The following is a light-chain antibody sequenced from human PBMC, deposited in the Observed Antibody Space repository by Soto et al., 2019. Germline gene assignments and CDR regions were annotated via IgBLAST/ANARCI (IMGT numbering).Light chain of an antibody. CDR1: QSVSNKY. CDR2: GAS. J-gene: IGKJ1*01. V-gene: IGKV3-20*01. Sequence: EIVLTQSPGTLSLSPGERATLSCTASQSVSNKYLAWYQQKPGKAPRVLICGASSRATGIPDRLSGSGSGTDFTLPIRRLEPEDFAVYYCQQYGSSGTFGQGTKVDIK. CDR3: QQYGSSGT.